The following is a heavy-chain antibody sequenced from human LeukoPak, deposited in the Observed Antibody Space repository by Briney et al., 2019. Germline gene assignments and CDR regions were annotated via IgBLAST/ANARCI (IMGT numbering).Heavy chain of an antibody. Sequence: GGSLRLSCEGSGFSFSSYWMTWVRQLPGKGPEWVANIRQDESDRYFADSVKGRFTISRDNAKKSVYLHMSSPRAEDTALYYCARLSAYYYGSYFYYYMDVWGKGTTVTVSS. CDR1: GFSFSSYW. CDR3: ARLSAYYYGSYFYYYMDV. D-gene: IGHD3-10*01. J-gene: IGHJ6*03. CDR2: IRQDESDR. V-gene: IGHV3-7*01.